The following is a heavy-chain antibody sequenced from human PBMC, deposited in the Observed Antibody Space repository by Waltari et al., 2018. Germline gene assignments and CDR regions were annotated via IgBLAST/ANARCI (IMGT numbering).Heavy chain of an antibody. CDR2: IYNTGNT. Sequence: QVQLQESGPGLVKSSQTLSLTCSVSGCSISRGNYYWSWIRQPPGKGLEWIGFIYNTGNTDYNPSLNYNPSLKSRVTISVDKSKNQFSLNLSSVTGADTAVYYCARGIWSGFQGYFDSWGQGTLVTVSS. CDR1: GCSISRGNYY. J-gene: IGHJ4*02. V-gene: IGHV4-30-4*01. D-gene: IGHD3-3*01. CDR3: ARGIWSGFQGYFDS.